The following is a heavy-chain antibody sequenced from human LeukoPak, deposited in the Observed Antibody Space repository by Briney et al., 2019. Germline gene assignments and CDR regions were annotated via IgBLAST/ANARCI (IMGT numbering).Heavy chain of an antibody. D-gene: IGHD3-22*01. J-gene: IGHJ6*03. V-gene: IGHV4-4*07. CDR3: ARVEGGYYFRHYYYYMDV. CDR1: GGSISSYY. CDR2: IYTSGST. Sequence: SETLSLTCTVSGGSISSYYWSWIRQPAGKGLEWIGRIYTSGSTNYNPSLKSRVTMSVDTSKNQFSLKLSSVTAADTAVYYCARVEGGYYFRHYYYYMDVWGKGTTVTVSS.